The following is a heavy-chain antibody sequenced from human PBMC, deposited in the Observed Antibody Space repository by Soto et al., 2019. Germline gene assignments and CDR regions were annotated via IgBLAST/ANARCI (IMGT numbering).Heavy chain of an antibody. D-gene: IGHD3-10*01. CDR3: VVWGSGSFFDD. V-gene: IGHV3-23*01. J-gene: IGHJ4*02. CDR1: GFTFSSYA. CDR2: ISGSGGST. Sequence: GGSLRLSCAASGFTFSSYAMSWVRQAPGKGLEWVSAISGSGGSTYYADSVKGRFTISRDNSKNTLYLQMNSLRAEDTAVYYCVVWGSGSFFDDWGQGTPVTVSS.